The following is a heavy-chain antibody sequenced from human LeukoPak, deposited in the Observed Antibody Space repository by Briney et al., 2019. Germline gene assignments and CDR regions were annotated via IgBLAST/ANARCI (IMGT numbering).Heavy chain of an antibody. Sequence: PSETLSLTCTVSGGSISSSSYYWGRIRQPPGKGLEWIGSIYYSGSTYYNPSLKSRVTISVDTSKNQFSLKLSSVTAADTAVYYCARVYYSNSYDYWYFDLWGRGTLVTVSS. CDR1: GGSISSSSYY. V-gene: IGHV4-39*07. D-gene: IGHD6-13*01. CDR2: IYYSGST. J-gene: IGHJ2*01. CDR3: ARVYYSNSYDYWYFDL.